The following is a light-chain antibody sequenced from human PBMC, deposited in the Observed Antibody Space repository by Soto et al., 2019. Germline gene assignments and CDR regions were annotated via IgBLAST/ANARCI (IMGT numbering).Light chain of an antibody. CDR2: GNS. CDR1: SSNIGAGYD. CDR3: QSYDSSLSADV. J-gene: IGLJ1*01. V-gene: IGLV1-40*01. Sequence: QSVPTQPPSVSGAPGQRVTISCTGSSSNIGAGYDVHWYQQLPGTAPKLLIYGNSNRPSGVPDRFSGSKSGTSASLAITGLQAEDEADYYCQSYDSSLSADVFGTGTKLTVL.